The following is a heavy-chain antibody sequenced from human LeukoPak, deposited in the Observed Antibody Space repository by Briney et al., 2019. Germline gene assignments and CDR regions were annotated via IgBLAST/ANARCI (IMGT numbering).Heavy chain of an antibody. D-gene: IGHD3-22*01. CDR1: GGSISSYY. CDR3: VTYYYGSSAPKRNY. J-gene: IGHJ4*02. Sequence: PSETLSLTCTVSGGSISSYYWSWIRQPPGKGLEWIGYIYYSGSTNYNPSLRSRVTISGDTSKKQFSLKLSSVTAADTAVYYCVTYYYGSSAPKRNYWGQGILVTVSS. V-gene: IGHV4-59*12. CDR2: IYYSGST.